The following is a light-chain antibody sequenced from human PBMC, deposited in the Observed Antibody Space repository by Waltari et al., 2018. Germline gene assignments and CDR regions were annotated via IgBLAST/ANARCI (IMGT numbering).Light chain of an antibody. V-gene: IGLV2-23*02. CDR2: DVS. CDR1: SRDVGGYNY. Sequence: QSALTQPASGSGSPAQSVHISRTGTSRDVGGYNYVSWYQQHPGKAPKLMIYDVSKRPSGVSNRFSGSKSGNTASLTISGLQAEDEADYYCCSYAGSSSYVFGTGTKVTVL. J-gene: IGLJ1*01. CDR3: CSYAGSSSYV.